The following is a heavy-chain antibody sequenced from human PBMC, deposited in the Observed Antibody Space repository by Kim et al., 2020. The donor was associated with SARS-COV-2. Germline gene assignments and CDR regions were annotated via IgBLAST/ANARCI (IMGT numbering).Heavy chain of an antibody. J-gene: IGHJ4*02. CDR1: GGSISSGGYY. CDR3: AREWSGSYYAFDY. CDR2: IYYSGST. Sequence: SETLSLTCTVSGGSISSGGYYWSWIRQHPGKGLEWIGYIYYSGSTYYNPSLKSRVTISVDTSKNQFSLKLSSVTAADTAVYYCAREWSGSYYAFDYWGQGTLVTVSS. V-gene: IGHV4-31*03. D-gene: IGHD1-26*01.